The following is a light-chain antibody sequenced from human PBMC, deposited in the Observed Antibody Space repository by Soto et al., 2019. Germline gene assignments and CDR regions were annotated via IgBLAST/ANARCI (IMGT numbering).Light chain of an antibody. CDR1: QSVSSSY. J-gene: IGKJ5*01. Sequence: EIVLTQSPGTLSLSPGERATLSCRASQSVSSSYLAWYQQKPGQAPRLLLYGASSRATGIPDRFSGSGGGTEYTLPTSRLEPEDFSLYYCQHYDGGSTITFGQGTRLEIK. CDR3: QHYDGGSTIT. CDR2: GAS. V-gene: IGKV3-20*01.